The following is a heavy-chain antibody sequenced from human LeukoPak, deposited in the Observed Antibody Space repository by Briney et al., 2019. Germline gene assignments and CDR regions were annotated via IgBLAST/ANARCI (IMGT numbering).Heavy chain of an antibody. CDR3: ARQLLWFGELTYGMDV. Sequence: PSETPSLTCTVSGGSISSYYWSWIRQPPGKGLEWIGYIYYSGSTNYNPSLKSRVTISVDTSKNQFSLKLSSVTAADTAVYYCARQLLWFGELTYGMDVWGQGTTVTVSS. CDR1: GGSISSYY. D-gene: IGHD3-10*01. J-gene: IGHJ6*02. V-gene: IGHV4-59*08. CDR2: IYYSGST.